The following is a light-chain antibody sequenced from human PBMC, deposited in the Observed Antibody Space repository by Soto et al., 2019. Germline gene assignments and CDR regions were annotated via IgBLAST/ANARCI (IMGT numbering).Light chain of an antibody. J-gene: IGKJ1*01. CDR2: KAS. Sequence: DIQMTQSPSTLSASLGDRVTITCRASQSIDTWLAWHQQKPGRAPKLLISKASILESGVPSRFSGSGSGTDFTLTINGLQPDDFAIYYCQQYISYRAFGQGPRWIS. CDR1: QSIDTW. CDR3: QQYISYRA. V-gene: IGKV1-5*03.